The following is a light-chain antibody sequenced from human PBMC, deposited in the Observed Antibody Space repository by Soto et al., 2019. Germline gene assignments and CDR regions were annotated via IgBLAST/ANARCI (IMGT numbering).Light chain of an antibody. J-gene: IGKJ1*01. Sequence: DIQMTQSPSTLSGSVGDRVTITCRASQTISSWLAWYQQKPGKAPKLLIYKASSSESGVPSRFSGSGSGTDYTLTISSLQPDDFATYYCQQYNIYPWTFGQGTKVDIK. CDR1: QTISSW. V-gene: IGKV1-5*03. CDR3: QQYNIYPWT. CDR2: KAS.